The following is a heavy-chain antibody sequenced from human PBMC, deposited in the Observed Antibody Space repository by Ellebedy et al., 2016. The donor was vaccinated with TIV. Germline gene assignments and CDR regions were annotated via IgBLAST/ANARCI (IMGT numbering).Heavy chain of an antibody. CDR3: ARVGRGINNWDDY. CDR1: GFTFSSYT. J-gene: IGHJ4*02. V-gene: IGHV3-21*01. CDR2: ISSSSGFI. Sequence: PGGSLRLSCAASGFTFSSYTMNWVRQAPGKGLEWVSSISSSSGFIYYADSLKGRFTISRDNAKNSLYLQMNSLRADDTAVYYCARVGRGINNWDDYWGQGTLVTVSS. D-gene: IGHD1-1*01.